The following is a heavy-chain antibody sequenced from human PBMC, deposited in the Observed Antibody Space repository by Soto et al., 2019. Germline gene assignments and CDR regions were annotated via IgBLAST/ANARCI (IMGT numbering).Heavy chain of an antibody. CDR3: AKDGKGYEHGSSGYYWAGYFEK. Sequence: GGSLRLSXAASGFTFNTFGMHWVRQAPGKGLEWVAVVSKDGSKTYYADSVKGRFTISRDNSKNTLYLQMDSLRAEETAMYYCAKDGKGYEHGSSGYYWAGYFEKWGQGTLVTISS. V-gene: IGHV3-30*18. J-gene: IGHJ4*02. D-gene: IGHD3-22*01. CDR1: GFTFNTFG. CDR2: VSKDGSKT.